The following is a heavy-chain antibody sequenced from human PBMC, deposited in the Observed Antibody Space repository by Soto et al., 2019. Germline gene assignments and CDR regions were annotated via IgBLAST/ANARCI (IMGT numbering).Heavy chain of an antibody. V-gene: IGHV3-23*01. Sequence: VQLLESGGGLVQPGGSLRLSCAASGFTFTTYAMTWVRRAPGKGLEWVSAISGSGGSTYYADSVKGRFTISRDSSKNTVFLQMNSLRAEDTAVYYCAKNWDTTFSSSSHWGQGTLVTVSS. CDR1: GFTFTTYA. J-gene: IGHJ4*02. CDR2: ISGSGGST. CDR3: AKNWDTTFSSSSH. D-gene: IGHD6-6*01.